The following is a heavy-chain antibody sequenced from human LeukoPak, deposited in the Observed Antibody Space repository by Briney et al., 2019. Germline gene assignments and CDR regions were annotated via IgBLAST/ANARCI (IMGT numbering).Heavy chain of an antibody. J-gene: IGHJ6*02. CDR2: INHSGST. D-gene: IGHD5-18*01. CDR1: GGSFSGYY. Sequence: SETLSLTCAVYGGSFSGYYWSWIRQPPGKGLEWIGEINHSGSTNYNPSLKSRVTISVDTSKNQFSLKLSSVTAADTAVYYCARDLTQNVISGYSYGYPLPKPHGMDVWGQGTTVTVSS. V-gene: IGHV4-34*01. CDR3: ARDLTQNVISGYSYGYPLPKPHGMDV.